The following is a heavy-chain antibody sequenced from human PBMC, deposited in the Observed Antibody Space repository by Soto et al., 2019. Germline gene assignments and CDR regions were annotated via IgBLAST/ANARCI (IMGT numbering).Heavy chain of an antibody. Sequence: PSETLSLTCTVSGGSISSYYWSWIRQPPGKGLDWIGYIYYSGSTNYNPSLKSRVTISVDTSKNQFSLKLSSVTAADTAVYYCAREGGIAARPTGGFDPWGQGTLVTVSS. CDR1: GGSISSYY. D-gene: IGHD6-25*01. J-gene: IGHJ5*02. CDR2: IYYSGST. CDR3: AREGGIAARPTGGFDP. V-gene: IGHV4-59*01.